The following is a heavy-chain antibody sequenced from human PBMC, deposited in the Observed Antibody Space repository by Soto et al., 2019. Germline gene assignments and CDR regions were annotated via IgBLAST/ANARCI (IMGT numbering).Heavy chain of an antibody. CDR3: ARQTTGWSGMDV. J-gene: IGHJ6*02. Sequence: PGESLKISCKGAGYSFTDYWIGWVRQMPGKGLEWMGIIYPGDSGARYSPSFQGQVSISADKSVNTAYLQWGSLKASDTAMYYCARQTTGWSGMDVWGQGTTVTVSS. CDR1: GYSFTDYW. CDR2: IYPGDSGA. V-gene: IGHV5-51*01. D-gene: IGHD6-19*01.